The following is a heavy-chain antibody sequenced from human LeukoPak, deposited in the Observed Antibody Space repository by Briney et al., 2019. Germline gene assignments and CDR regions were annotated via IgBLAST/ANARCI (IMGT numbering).Heavy chain of an antibody. CDR2: IYYSGST. Sequence: SETLSLTCTVSGGSISSYYWSWIRQPPGKGLEWIGYIYYSGSTNYNPSLKSRVTISVDTSKNQFSLKLSSVTAADTAVYYCARSRRWDHNLYYYYYYMDVWGKGTTVTVSS. V-gene: IGHV4-59*12. D-gene: IGHD1-1*01. CDR3: ARSRRWDHNLYYYYYYMDV. CDR1: GGSISSYY. J-gene: IGHJ6*03.